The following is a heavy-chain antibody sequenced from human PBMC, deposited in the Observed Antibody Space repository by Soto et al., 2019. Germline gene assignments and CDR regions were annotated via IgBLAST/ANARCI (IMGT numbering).Heavy chain of an antibody. CDR3: ARDPDTAMGDYYYYGMDV. J-gene: IGHJ6*02. CDR2: ISYDGSNK. D-gene: IGHD5-18*01. Sequence: GGSLRLSCAASGFTFSSYAMHWVRQAPGKGLEWVAVISYDGSNKYYADSVKGRFTISRDNSKNTLYLQMNSLRAEETAVYYCARDPDTAMGDYYYYGMDVWGQGTTVTVSS. CDR1: GFTFSSYA. V-gene: IGHV3-30-3*01.